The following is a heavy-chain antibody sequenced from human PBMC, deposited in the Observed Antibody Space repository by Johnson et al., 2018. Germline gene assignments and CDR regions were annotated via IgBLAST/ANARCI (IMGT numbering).Heavy chain of an antibody. V-gene: IGHV1-69*01. CDR2: IIPIFGTA. J-gene: IGHJ4*02. CDR1: GGTFSSYA. CDR3: ARIGLGAGATMDNY. D-gene: IGHD1-26*01. Sequence: QVQLVQSVAEVKKPGSSVKVSCKASGGTFSSYAISWVRQAPGQGLEWMGGIIPIFGTANYAQKFQGRVTITADESTSTAYMELSSLRSEDTAVYYCARIGLGAGATMDNYWGQGTLVTVSS.